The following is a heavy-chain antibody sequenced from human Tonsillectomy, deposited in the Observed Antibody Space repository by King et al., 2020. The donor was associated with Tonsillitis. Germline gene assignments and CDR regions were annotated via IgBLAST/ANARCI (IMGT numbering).Heavy chain of an antibody. D-gene: IGHD4-11*01. CDR3: ARDPHYSKPDY. CDR1: GFTFSTYA. CDR2: ISYDGNNK. V-gene: IGHV3-30*04. Sequence: VQLVESGGGVVQPGRALRLSCAASGFTFSTYAMHWVRQAPGKGLEWVAVISYDGNNKYYADSVKGRFTISRDNSKNTLYLQANSLRAEDTAVYYCARDPHYSKPDYWGQGSLVTVSS. J-gene: IGHJ4*02.